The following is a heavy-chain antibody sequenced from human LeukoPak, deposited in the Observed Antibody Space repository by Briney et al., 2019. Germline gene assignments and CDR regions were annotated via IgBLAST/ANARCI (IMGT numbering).Heavy chain of an antibody. D-gene: IGHD2-21*01. CDR2: IHTSGST. V-gene: IGHV4-4*07. J-gene: IGHJ4*02. Sequence: SETLSLTCTVSGDSISSYFWSWVRQPAGKGLEWLGRIHTSGSTNYSPSLRGRVTMSVDTSKNQFSLRLSSMTAADTAVYYCAREIAGVRDCTSYRHFDYWGQGTLVTVSS. CDR3: AREIAGVRDCTSYRHFDY. CDR1: GDSISSYF.